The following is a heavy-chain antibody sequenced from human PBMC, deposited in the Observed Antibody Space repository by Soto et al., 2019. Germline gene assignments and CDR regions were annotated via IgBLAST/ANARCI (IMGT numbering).Heavy chain of an antibody. J-gene: IGHJ5*02. Sequence: ASVKVSCKASGYTFSSYDINWVRQATGQGLEWMGWMNPNSGNTAYAQKFQGRVTMTRNTSISTAYMELSSLRSEDTAVYYCAGERNWPAPWGQGPLVPVSS. D-gene: IGHD1-26*01. CDR3: AGERNWPAP. CDR1: GYTFSSYD. CDR2: MNPNSGNT. V-gene: IGHV1-8*01.